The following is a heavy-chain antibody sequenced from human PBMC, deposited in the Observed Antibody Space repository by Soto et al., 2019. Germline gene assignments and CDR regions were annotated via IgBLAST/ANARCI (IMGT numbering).Heavy chain of an antibody. Sequence: ASVKVSCKASGYTFTSYGISWVRQAPGQGLEWMGLINPSNGNTNYAQKFQGRVTMTRDTSTSTVYMELSSLRPEDTAVYYCARDVARRQLVSGMDVWGQGTTVTVSS. CDR2: INPSNGNT. V-gene: IGHV1-18*01. D-gene: IGHD6-13*01. CDR3: ARDVARRQLVSGMDV. J-gene: IGHJ6*02. CDR1: GYTFTSYG.